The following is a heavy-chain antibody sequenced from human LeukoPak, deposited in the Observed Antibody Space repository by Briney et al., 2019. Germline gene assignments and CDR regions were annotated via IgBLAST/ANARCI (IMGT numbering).Heavy chain of an antibody. CDR3: ARDGYYYDSSGYSHDAFDI. J-gene: IGHJ3*02. Sequence: PSQTLSLTCAVSGGSISSGGYSWSWIRQPPGKGLEWIGYIYHSGSTYYNPSLKSRVTISVDRSKNQFSLKLSSVTAADTAVYYCARDGYYYDSSGYSHDAFDIWGQGTMVTVSS. CDR2: IYHSGST. V-gene: IGHV4-30-2*01. CDR1: GGSISSGGYS. D-gene: IGHD3-22*01.